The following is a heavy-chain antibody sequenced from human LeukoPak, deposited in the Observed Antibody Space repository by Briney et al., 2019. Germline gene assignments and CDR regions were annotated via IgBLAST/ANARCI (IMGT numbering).Heavy chain of an antibody. J-gene: IGHJ6*03. CDR2: IYSSGNT. Sequence: SSETLSLTCIVSGDSISSSTYYWGWIRQPPGKNLEWIGTIYSSGNTYYNPSLKSRVTISVDTSKNQFSLKLSSVTAADTAVYYCARLNHTGYSSGWYGYYYYYMDVWGKGTTVTISS. CDR3: ARLNHTGYSSGWYGYYYYYMDV. V-gene: IGHV4-39*01. D-gene: IGHD6-19*01. CDR1: GDSISSSTYY.